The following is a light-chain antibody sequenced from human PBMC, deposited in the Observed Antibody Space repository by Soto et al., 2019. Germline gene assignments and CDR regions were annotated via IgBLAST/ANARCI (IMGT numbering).Light chain of an antibody. CDR3: QEYSQWPLFT. CDR1: QSVSTK. V-gene: IGKV3-15*01. Sequence: EVVVTQSPGILSASPGERATLSCRASQSVSTKLAWYQQKPGQAPTLLIYGASTRATGIPARFTGSGSGTEFTLTISSLQSEDFAVYYCQEYSQWPLFTFGPGTTLDIK. CDR2: GAS. J-gene: IGKJ3*01.